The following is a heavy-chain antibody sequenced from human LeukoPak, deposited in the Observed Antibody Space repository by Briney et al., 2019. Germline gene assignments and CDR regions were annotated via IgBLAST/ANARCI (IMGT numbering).Heavy chain of an antibody. CDR2: ISGSGGST. CDR1: GFTFSSYY. Sequence: GGSLRLSCAASGFTFSSYYMSWVRQAPGKGLEWVSAISGSGGSTFYADSVKGRFTISRDNSKNTLYLQMSSLRAEDTAVYYCARVSSSWYQDWYFDLWGRGTLVTVFS. V-gene: IGHV3-23*01. CDR3: ARVSSSWYQDWYFDL. J-gene: IGHJ2*01. D-gene: IGHD6-13*01.